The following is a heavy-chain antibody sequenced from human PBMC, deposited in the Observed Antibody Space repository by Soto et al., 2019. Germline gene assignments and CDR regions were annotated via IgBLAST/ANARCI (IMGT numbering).Heavy chain of an antibody. D-gene: IGHD6-6*01. Sequence: GESLKISCKGSGYSFTSYWISWVCQMPGKGLEWXGRXXPXXSXTXXXPXXXGHVTISADKSISTAYLQWSSLKASDTALYYCARIDRITVRPSPAVWGQGTRVPASS. CDR1: GYSFTSYW. J-gene: IGHJ3*01. CDR3: ARIDRITVRPSPAV. V-gene: IGHV5-10-1*01. CDR2: XXPXXSXT.